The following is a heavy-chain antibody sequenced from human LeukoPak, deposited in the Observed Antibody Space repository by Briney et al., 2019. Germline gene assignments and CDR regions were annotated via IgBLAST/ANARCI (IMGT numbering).Heavy chain of an antibody. V-gene: IGHV4-61*01. CDR1: GGSISSGSYY. CDR2: IYYSGST. Sequence: SQTLSLTCTVSGGSISSGSYYWSRIRQPPGTGLEWIGYIYYSGSTNYNPSPKSRVTISVDTSKTQFSLKLSSVTAADTAVYYCAREGWGSSDHSYYYYMDVWGKGTTVTVSS. J-gene: IGHJ6*03. D-gene: IGHD6-13*01. CDR3: AREGWGSSDHSYYYYMDV.